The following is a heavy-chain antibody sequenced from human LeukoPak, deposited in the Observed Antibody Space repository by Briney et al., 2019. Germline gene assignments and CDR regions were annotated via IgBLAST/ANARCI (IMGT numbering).Heavy chain of an antibody. V-gene: IGHV1-24*01. Sequence: ASVKVSCKVSGYTLTELSMHWVRQAPGKGLEWMGGFDPEDGETIYAQKFQGRVTMTEDTSTDTAYMELSSLRSEDTAVYYCATRPPTGYSSCWYFDYWGQGTPVTVSS. CDR2: FDPEDGET. J-gene: IGHJ4*02. CDR3: ATRPPTGYSSCWYFDY. CDR1: GYTLTELS. D-gene: IGHD6-19*01.